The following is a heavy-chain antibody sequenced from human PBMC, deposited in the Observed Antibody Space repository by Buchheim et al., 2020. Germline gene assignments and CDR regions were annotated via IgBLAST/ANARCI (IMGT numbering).Heavy chain of an antibody. CDR3: AKDRLGNWNSQDY. CDR1: GFTFSNYA. CDR2: NSGGGHNT. V-gene: IGHV3-23*01. Sequence: EVQLLESGGGLVQPGGSLRLSCAASGFTFSNYAMNWVRQAPGKGLEWVSANSGGGHNTYYADSVKGRFTISRDNSKNTSYLQMDSLRAEDTAVYYCAKDRLGNWNSQDYWGQGTL. D-gene: IGHD1-7*01. J-gene: IGHJ4*02.